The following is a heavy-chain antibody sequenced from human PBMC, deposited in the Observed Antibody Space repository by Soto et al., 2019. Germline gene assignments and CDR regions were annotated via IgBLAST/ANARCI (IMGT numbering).Heavy chain of an antibody. J-gene: IGHJ4*02. V-gene: IGHV4-59*01. D-gene: IGHD7-27*01. CDR1: GDSISSYY. CDR2: IYYSGTI. Sequence: QVQLQESGPGLVKPSETLSLTCSVSGDSISSYYWSWVRQPPGQGLEWIGYIYYSGTIDYNPSLRSRFSISVDTSKNQLTLGLISVPAADTAMYYCARDRKPDQCLGLDYWGQGTLVIVSS. CDR3: ARDRKPDQCLGLDY.